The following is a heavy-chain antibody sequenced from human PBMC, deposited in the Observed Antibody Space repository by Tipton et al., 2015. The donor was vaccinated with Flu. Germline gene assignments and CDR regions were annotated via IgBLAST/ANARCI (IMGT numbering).Heavy chain of an antibody. CDR1: GGSFSGYY. Sequence: LSCAVYGGSFSGYYWSWIRQPPGKGLEWIGEINHSGSTNYNPSLKSRVTISVDTSKNQFSLKLSSVTAADTAVYYCARGGGFDPWGQGTLVTVSS. V-gene: IGHV4-34*01. CDR2: INHSGST. CDR3: ARGGGFDP. J-gene: IGHJ5*02. D-gene: IGHD3-16*01.